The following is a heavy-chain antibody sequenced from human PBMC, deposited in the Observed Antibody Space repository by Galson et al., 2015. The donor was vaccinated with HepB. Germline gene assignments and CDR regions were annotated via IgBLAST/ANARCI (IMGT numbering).Heavy chain of an antibody. D-gene: IGHD2-2*03. Sequence: SLRLSCAASGFTFSSYGMHWVRQAPGKGLEWVAVISYDGSNKYYADSVKGRFTISRDNSKNTLYLQMNSLRAEDTAVYYCAKDYSGYCSSTSCYYYMDVWGKGTTVTVSS. CDR2: ISYDGSNK. CDR3: AKDYSGYCSSTSCYYYMDV. V-gene: IGHV3-30*18. CDR1: GFTFSSYG. J-gene: IGHJ6*03.